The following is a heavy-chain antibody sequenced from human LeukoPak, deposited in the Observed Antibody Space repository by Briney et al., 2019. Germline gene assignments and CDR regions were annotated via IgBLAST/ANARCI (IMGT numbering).Heavy chain of an antibody. CDR1: GGSISSSSYY. CDR2: IYHSGST. V-gene: IGHV4-39*07. D-gene: IGHD4-17*01. J-gene: IGHJ4*02. CDR3: ARASHDYGDYSHFDY. Sequence: SETLSLTCTVSGGSISSSSYYWGWIRQPPGKGLEWIGEIYHSGSTNCNPSLKTRVTISVDKSKNQFSLKLSSVTAADTAVYYCARASHDYGDYSHFDYWGQGTLVTVSS.